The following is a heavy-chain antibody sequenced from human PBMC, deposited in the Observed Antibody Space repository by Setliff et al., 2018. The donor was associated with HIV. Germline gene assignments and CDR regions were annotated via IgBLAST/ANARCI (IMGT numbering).Heavy chain of an antibody. D-gene: IGHD3-22*01. CDR3: VTTELYYDIGGYYYFDY. Sequence: SETLSLTCTVSGGSISSSNYYWGWIRQPPGKGLEWIGNVYYSGSTYYNPSLKSRVTISIDTSANRFSLKLSSVTAADTAVYYGVTTELYYDIGGYYYFDYWGPGTLVTVSS. J-gene: IGHJ4*02. V-gene: IGHV4-39*01. CDR2: VYYSGST. CDR1: GGSISSSNYY.